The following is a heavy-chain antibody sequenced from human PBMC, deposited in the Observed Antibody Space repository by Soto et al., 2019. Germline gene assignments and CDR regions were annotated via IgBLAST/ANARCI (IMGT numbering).Heavy chain of an antibody. D-gene: IGHD6-6*01. CDR2: IRSKANSYAT. CDR1: GFTFSGSA. J-gene: IGHJ4*02. CDR3: TRHSGSEQLVHISSQPGGY. V-gene: IGHV3-73*01. Sequence: PGGSLRLSCAASGFTFSGSAMHWVRQASGKGLEWVGRIRSKANSYATAYAASVKGRFTISRDGSKNTAYLQMNSLKTEDTAVYYCTRHSGSEQLVHISSQPGGYWGQGTLVTVSS.